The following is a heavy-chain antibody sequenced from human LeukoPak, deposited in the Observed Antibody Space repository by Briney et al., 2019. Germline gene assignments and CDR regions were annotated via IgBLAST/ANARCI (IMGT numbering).Heavy chain of an antibody. J-gene: IGHJ6*02. CDR1: GGTFSSYA. CDR2: IIPILGIA. Sequence: SVKVSCKASGGTFSSYAISWVRQAPGQGLEWMGRIIPILGIANYAQKFQGRVTITADKSTSTAYMELSSLRSEDTAVYYCARVMAVSGDGYKYYYGMDVWGQGTTVTVSS. D-gene: IGHD5-24*01. V-gene: IGHV1-69*04. CDR3: ARVMAVSGDGYKYYYGMDV.